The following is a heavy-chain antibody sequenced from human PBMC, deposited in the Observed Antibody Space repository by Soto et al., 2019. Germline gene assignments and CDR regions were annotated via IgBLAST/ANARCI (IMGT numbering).Heavy chain of an antibody. CDR1: GFTFSSYA. V-gene: IGHV3-23*01. CDR2: ISGSGGST. J-gene: IGHJ5*02. Sequence: GGSLRLSYAASGFTFSSYAMSWVRQAPGKGLEWVSAISGSGGSTYYADSVKGRFTISRDNSKNTLYLQMNSLRAEDTAVYYCAKDLFPEYQLPFHWFDPWGQGTLVTVSS. CDR3: AKDLFPEYQLPFHWFDP. D-gene: IGHD2-2*01.